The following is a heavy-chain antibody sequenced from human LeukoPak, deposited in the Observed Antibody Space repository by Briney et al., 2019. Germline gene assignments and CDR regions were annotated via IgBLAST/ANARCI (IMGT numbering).Heavy chain of an antibody. D-gene: IGHD4-23*01. Sequence: PSETLSLTCTVSGGSISSSSYYWGWIRQPPGKGLEWIGSIYYSGSTYYNPSLKSRVTISVDTSKNQFSLKLSSVTAADTAVYYCARDSGYYGGNSGPLINYWYFDLWGRGTLVTVSS. CDR3: ARDSGYYGGNSGPLINYWYFDL. CDR1: GGSISSSSYY. V-gene: IGHV4-39*07. J-gene: IGHJ2*01. CDR2: IYYSGST.